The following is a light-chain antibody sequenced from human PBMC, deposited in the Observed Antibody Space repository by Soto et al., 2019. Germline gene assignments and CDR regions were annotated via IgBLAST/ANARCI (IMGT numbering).Light chain of an antibody. Sequence: QSALTQPPSVSASPGQSITITCTLSSSHGGDSNSVPWYQQHKGTALKLMIYDGSNRPKGVSNRLFGSKSGNTARLPISGLQAEDEAAYYCSSYTGSGIEVFGGGTKVTVL. CDR1: SSHGGDSNS. CDR3: SSYTGSGIEV. V-gene: IGLV2-14*01. J-gene: IGLJ1*01. CDR2: DGS.